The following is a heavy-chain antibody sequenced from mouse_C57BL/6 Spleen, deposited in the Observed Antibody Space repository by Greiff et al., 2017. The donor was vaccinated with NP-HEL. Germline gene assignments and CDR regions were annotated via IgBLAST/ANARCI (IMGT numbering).Heavy chain of an antibody. CDR1: GYSFTGYY. CDR2: INPSTGGT. J-gene: IGHJ3*01. Sequence: EVQLQQSGPELVKPGASVKISCKASGYSFTGYYMNWVKQSPEKSLECIGEINPSTGGTTYNQKFKAKATLTVDKSSSTAYMQLKSLTSEDSAVYYCARYGYDRGFAYWGQGTLVTVSA. D-gene: IGHD2-2*01. V-gene: IGHV1-42*01. CDR3: ARYGYDRGFAY.